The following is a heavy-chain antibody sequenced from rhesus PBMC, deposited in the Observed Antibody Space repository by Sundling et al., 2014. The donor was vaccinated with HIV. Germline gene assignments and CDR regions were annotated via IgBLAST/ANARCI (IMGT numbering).Heavy chain of an antibody. D-gene: IGHD1-26*01. CDR3: ARDEDWITGTTGGFDY. V-gene: IGHV4S10*01. Sequence: QVQLQESGPGVVKPSETLSLTCAVSGGSISDTYRWSWIRQPPGKGLEWIGYIYGSSTNTNYNPSLKSRVTISEDTSKNQFSLKLSSVTAADTAVYYCARDEDWITGTTGGFDYWGQGVLVTVSS. CDR2: IYGSSTNT. CDR1: GGSISDTYR. J-gene: IGHJ4*01.